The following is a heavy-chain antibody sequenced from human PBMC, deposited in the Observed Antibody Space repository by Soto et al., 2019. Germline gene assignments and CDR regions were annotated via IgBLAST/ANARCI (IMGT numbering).Heavy chain of an antibody. CDR3: DSVSIIGFSFDY. J-gene: IGHJ4*02. Sequence: QVQLQESGPGLVKPSQTLSLTCTVSGGSISTGDYYWSWIRQPPEKGLEWIGYIYYSRSTYYNPSLKSRLTISVDTSKNQFSLKLSSVTVADTAVYYCDSVSIIGFSFDYWGQGTLVTVSS. D-gene: IGHD1-20*01. V-gene: IGHV4-30-4*01. CDR1: GGSISTGDYY. CDR2: IYYSRST.